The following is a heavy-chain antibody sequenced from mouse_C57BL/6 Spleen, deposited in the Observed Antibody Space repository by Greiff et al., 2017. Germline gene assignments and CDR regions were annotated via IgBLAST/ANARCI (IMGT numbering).Heavy chain of an antibody. CDR1: GYAFSSSW. CDR3: ERSNCYGSSYVEMDY. CDR2: IYPGDGDT. Sequence: QVQLQQSGPELVKPGASVKISCKASGYAFSSSWMNWVKQRPGTGLEWIGRIYPGDGDTNYNGKFKGKATLTADKSSSTAYMQLSSLTSEDSAVYFCERSNCYGSSYVEMDYWGQGTSVTVSS. J-gene: IGHJ4*01. V-gene: IGHV1-82*01. D-gene: IGHD1-1*01.